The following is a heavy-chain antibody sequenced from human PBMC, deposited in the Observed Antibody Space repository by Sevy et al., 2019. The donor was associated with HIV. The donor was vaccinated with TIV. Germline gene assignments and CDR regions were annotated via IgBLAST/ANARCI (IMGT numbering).Heavy chain of an antibody. V-gene: IGHV3-48*03. D-gene: IGHD3-16*02. CDR2: ISSSGSTI. J-gene: IGHJ3*02. CDR1: GFTFSSYE. CDR3: AREPKVTFGGVIAPDAFDI. Sequence: GGSLRLSCAASGFTFSSYEMNWVRQAPGKGLEWVSYISSSGSTIYYADSVKGRFTISRDNAKNSLYLQMNSLRAEDTAVYYCAREPKVTFGGVIAPDAFDIWGQGTMVTVS.